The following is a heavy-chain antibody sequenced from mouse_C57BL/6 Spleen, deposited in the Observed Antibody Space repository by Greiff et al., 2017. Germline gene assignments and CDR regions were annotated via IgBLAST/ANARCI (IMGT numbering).Heavy chain of an antibody. CDR2: IYPGDGDT. Sequence: VKLVESGPELVKPGASVKISCKASGYAFSSSWMNWVKQRPGKGLEWIGRIYPGDGDTNYNGKFKGKATLTADKSSSTAYMQLSSLTSEDSAVYFCARSDYYGSSNWYFDVWGTGTTVTVSS. J-gene: IGHJ1*03. V-gene: IGHV1-82*01. CDR1: GYAFSSSW. CDR3: ARSDYYGSSNWYFDV. D-gene: IGHD1-1*01.